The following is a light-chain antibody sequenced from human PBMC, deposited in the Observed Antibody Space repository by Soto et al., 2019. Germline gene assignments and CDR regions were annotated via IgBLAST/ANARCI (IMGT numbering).Light chain of an antibody. CDR1: SSNIGTGYA. V-gene: IGLV1-40*01. CDR2: GNN. Sequence: QAVLTQPPSVSGAPGQRVTISCTGSSSNIGTGYAVHWYQQFPGTVPKLLIYGNNNRPSGVPDRFSASRSGTSTSLAITGLHAEDEADYYCQSYDSSLSGYVFGTGTKVTVL. J-gene: IGLJ1*01. CDR3: QSYDSSLSGYV.